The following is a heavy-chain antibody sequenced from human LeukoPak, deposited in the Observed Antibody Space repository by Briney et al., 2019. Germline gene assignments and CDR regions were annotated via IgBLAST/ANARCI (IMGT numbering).Heavy chain of an antibody. V-gene: IGHV4-34*01. CDR1: GGSFSGYY. CDR3: AISSSWYHSIDY. J-gene: IGHJ4*02. D-gene: IGHD6-13*01. Sequence: PSETLSLTCAVYGGSFSGYYWGWIRQPPEKGLEWIGEINHSGSTNYNPSLKSRVTISVDTSKNQFSLKLSSVTAADTAVYYCAISSSWYHSIDYWGQGTLVTVSS. CDR2: INHSGST.